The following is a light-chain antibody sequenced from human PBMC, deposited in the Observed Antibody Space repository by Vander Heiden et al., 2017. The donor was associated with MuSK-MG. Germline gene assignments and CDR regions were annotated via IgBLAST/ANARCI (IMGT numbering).Light chain of an antibody. Sequence: DIQMTQSPSSLSASVGDRVTITCRASQSISSYLNWYQQKPGKAPKLLIYAASSLQSGVPSRFSGSGYGTDFTLTISSRQPEDFAAYYCQQIDSNLPCTFGQGTKLEIK. CDR1: QSISSY. V-gene: IGKV1-39*01. J-gene: IGKJ2*02. CDR3: QQIDSNLPCT. CDR2: AAS.